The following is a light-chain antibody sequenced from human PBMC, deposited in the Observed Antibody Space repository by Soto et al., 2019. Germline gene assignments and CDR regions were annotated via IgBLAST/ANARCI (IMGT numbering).Light chain of an antibody. CDR1: QSVRSSY. CDR3: QQYGSSPPIT. V-gene: IGKV3-20*01. J-gene: IGKJ5*01. Sequence: EIVLTQSPGTLSLSPGERATLSCRASQSVRSSYLAWYQQKPGQAPRLLIYGASSRATGIPARFSGSGSGTDFTLTISSLQSEDSAVYYCQQYGSSPPITFGQGTRLEIK. CDR2: GAS.